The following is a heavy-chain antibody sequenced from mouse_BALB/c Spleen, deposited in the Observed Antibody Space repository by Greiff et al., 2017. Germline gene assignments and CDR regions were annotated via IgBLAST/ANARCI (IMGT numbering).Heavy chain of an antibody. Sequence: VQGVESGAELAKPGASVKMSCKASGYTFTSYWMHWVKQRPGQGLEWIGYINPSTGYTEYNQKFKDKATLTADKSSSTAYMQLSSLTSEDSAVYYCAGGNPWFAYWGQGTLVTVSA. J-gene: IGHJ3*01. D-gene: IGHD2-1*01. V-gene: IGHV1-7*01. CDR3: AGGNPWFAY. CDR2: INPSTGYT. CDR1: GYTFTSYW.